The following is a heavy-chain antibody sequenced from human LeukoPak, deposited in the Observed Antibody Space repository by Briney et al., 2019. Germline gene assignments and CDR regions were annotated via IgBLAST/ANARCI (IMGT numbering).Heavy chain of an antibody. CDR2: IYYSGST. Sequence: TPSETLSLTCTVSGGSISSYYWSWIRQPPGKGLEWIGYIYYSGSTNYNPSLKSRVTISVDTSKNQFSLKLSSVTAADTAVYYCARAVAARRYFDYWGQGTLVTVSS. D-gene: IGHD6-19*01. V-gene: IGHV4-59*01. CDR3: ARAVAARRYFDY. J-gene: IGHJ4*02. CDR1: GGSISSYY.